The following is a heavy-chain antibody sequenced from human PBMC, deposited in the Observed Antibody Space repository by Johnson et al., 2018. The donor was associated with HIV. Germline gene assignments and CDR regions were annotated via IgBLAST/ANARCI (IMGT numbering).Heavy chain of an antibody. CDR1: GFTFDDYA. V-gene: IGHV3-9*01. J-gene: IGHJ3*02. D-gene: IGHD3-22*01. CDR3: AKDSDYDTHWSAFDI. Sequence: VQLVESGGGLVKPGGSLRLSCAASGFTFDDYAMHWVRQAPGKGLEWVSGISWNSGSIGYADSVKGRFTISRDNAKNSLYLQMNSLRAEDTALYYCAKDSDYDTHWSAFDIWGQGTMVTVSS. CDR2: ISWNSGSI.